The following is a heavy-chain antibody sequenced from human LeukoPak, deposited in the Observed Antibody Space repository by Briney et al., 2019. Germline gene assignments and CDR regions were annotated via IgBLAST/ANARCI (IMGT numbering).Heavy chain of an antibody. V-gene: IGHV4-34*01. CDR2: INHSGST. D-gene: IGHD3-3*01. CDR1: GGSFSGYY. CDR3: ARDFAYYDFWSGYSNWFDP. J-gene: IGHJ5*02. Sequence: SETLSLTCAVYGGSFSGYYWSWIRQPPGKGLEWIGEINHSGSTNYNPSLKSRVTISVGTSKNQFSLKLSSVTAADTAVYYCARDFAYYDFWSGYSNWFDPWGQGTLVTVSS.